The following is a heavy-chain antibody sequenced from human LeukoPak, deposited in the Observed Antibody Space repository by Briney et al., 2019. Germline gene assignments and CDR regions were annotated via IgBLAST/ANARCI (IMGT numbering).Heavy chain of an antibody. CDR2: MNPNSGNT. V-gene: IGHV1-8*01. Sequence: ASVRVSCKASGYTFTSYDINWVRQATGQGLEWMGWMNPNSGNTGYAQKFQGRVTMTRNTSISTAYMELSSLRSEDTAVYYCAIFGVAKGYYYYYGMDVWGQGTTVTVSS. J-gene: IGHJ6*02. CDR3: AIFGVAKGYYYYYGMDV. CDR1: GYTFTSYD. D-gene: IGHD3-3*01.